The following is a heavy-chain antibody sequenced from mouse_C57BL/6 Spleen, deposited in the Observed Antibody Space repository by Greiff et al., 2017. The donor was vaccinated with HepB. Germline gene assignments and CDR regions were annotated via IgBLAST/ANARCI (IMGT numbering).Heavy chain of an antibody. J-gene: IGHJ4*01. CDR2: IFPGSGST. D-gene: IGHD2-3*01. Sequence: VQLQESGPELVKPGASVKISCKASGYTFTDYYINWVKQRPGQGLEWIGWIFPGSGSTYYNEKFKGKATLTVDKSSSTAYMLLSSLTSEDSAVYFCARYDGYYVSAMDYWGQGTSVTVSS. CDR1: GYTFTDYY. CDR3: ARYDGYYVSAMDY. V-gene: IGHV1-75*01.